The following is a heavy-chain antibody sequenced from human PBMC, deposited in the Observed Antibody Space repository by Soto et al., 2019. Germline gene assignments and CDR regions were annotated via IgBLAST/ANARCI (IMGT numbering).Heavy chain of an antibody. CDR2: TYYSGST. V-gene: IGHV4-59*01. Sequence: SETLSLTCTVSGGSISSYYWSWIRQPPGKGLEWIGYTYYSGSTNYNPSLKSRVTISVDTSKNQFSLKLSSVTAADTAVYYCARGIQLWLPFDYWGQGTLVTVSS. CDR3: ARGIQLWLPFDY. D-gene: IGHD5-18*01. J-gene: IGHJ4*02. CDR1: GGSISSYY.